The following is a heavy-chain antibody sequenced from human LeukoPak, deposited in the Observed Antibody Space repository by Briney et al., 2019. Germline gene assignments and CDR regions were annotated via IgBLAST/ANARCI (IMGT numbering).Heavy chain of an antibody. V-gene: IGHV1-2*02. D-gene: IGHD3-22*01. J-gene: IGHJ4*02. CDR1: GYTFTGYY. Sequence: GASVKVSCKSSGYTFTGYYIHWVRQAPGQGLEWMGWINPNSGGTNYAQKFQGRVTMTRDTSISTAYMELSRLRSDDTAVYYCARAGESSGYSPTFDYWGQGTLVTVSS. CDR2: INPNSGGT. CDR3: ARAGESSGYSPTFDY.